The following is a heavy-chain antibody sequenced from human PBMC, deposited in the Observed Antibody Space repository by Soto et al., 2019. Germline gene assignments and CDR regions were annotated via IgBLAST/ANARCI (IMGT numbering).Heavy chain of an antibody. J-gene: IGHJ4*02. D-gene: IGHD1-26*01. CDR2: IKNKANSYTT. CDR1: GFIFSDHY. CDR3: TRISVVGATGGRYVDY. V-gene: IGHV3-72*01. Sequence: VQLVASGGGLVQPGGSLRLSCAASGFIFSDHYMDWVRQAPGKGLEWVGRIKNKANSYTTEYAASVKGRFTISRDDSKNSLYLQMNSLKAQDTAVYYCTRISVVGATGGRYVDYWGQGTLLTVSS.